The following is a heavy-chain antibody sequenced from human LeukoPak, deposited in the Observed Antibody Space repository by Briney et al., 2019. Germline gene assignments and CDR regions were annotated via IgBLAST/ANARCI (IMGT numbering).Heavy chain of an antibody. CDR1: GGFISSYY. CDR3: ARHTTVPYFDY. J-gene: IGHJ4*02. D-gene: IGHD4-17*01. CDR2: IYYSGST. Sequence: PSETLSLTCTVSGGFISSYYWSWIRQPPGKGLEWIGYIYYSGSTNYNPSLKSRVTISVDTSKNQFSLKLSSVTAADTAVYYCARHTTVPYFDYWGQGTLVTVSS. V-gene: IGHV4-59*08.